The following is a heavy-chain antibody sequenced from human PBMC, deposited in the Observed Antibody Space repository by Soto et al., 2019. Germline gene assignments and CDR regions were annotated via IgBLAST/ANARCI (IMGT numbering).Heavy chain of an antibody. J-gene: IGHJ5*02. CDR3: ARDINYCSGGSCYHNWFDP. V-gene: IGHV4-31*03. CDR2: IYYSGST. Sequence: SETLSLTCTVSGGSISSGGYYWSWIRQHPGKGLEWIGYIYYSGSTYYNPSLKSRVTISVDTSKNQFSLKLSSVTAADTAVYYCARDINYCSGGSCYHNWFDPGGQGPLVTFSP. D-gene: IGHD2-15*01. CDR1: GGSISSGGYY.